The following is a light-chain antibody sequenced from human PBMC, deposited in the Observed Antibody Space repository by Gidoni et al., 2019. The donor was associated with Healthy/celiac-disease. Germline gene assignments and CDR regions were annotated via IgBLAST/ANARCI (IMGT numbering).Light chain of an antibody. J-gene: IGKJ1*01. CDR3: QQYNSYIRT. CDR2: KAS. Sequence: DIQMTQSPSTLSASVGDRVTITCRASQSISSWLAWYQQKPGKAPKRLIYKASSLESGVPSRFSGSGSGTEFTLTISSLQPDDFATYYCQQYNSYIRTFGQGTKVEIK. CDR1: QSISSW. V-gene: IGKV1-5*03.